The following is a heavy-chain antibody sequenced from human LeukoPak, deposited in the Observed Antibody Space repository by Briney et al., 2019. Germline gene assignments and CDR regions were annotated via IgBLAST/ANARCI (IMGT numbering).Heavy chain of an antibody. J-gene: IGHJ4*02. CDR2: IYYSGST. Sequence: TSETLSLTCNVSGGSISSSSYYWGWIRQPPGKGLEWIGSIYYSGSTYYNPSLKSRVTISVDTSKNQFSLKLSSVTAADTAVYYCARGTRSSWYGDDYWGQGTLVTVSS. V-gene: IGHV4-39*01. CDR3: ARGTRSSWYGDDY. CDR1: GGSISSSSYY. D-gene: IGHD6-13*01.